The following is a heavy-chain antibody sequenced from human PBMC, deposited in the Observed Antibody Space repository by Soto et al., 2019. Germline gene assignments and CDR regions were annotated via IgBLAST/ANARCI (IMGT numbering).Heavy chain of an antibody. J-gene: IGHJ4*02. CDR1: GYTFTSYD. D-gene: IGHD3-22*01. V-gene: IGHV1-8*01. Sequence: ASVKVSCKASGYTFTSYDINWVRQATGQGLEWMGWMNPNSGNTGYAQKFQGRVTMTRNTSISTAYMELSSLRSEDTAVYYFAGDLYYYGSSDFYFPFDYWGQGTLVTVSS. CDR2: MNPNSGNT. CDR3: AGDLYYYGSSDFYFPFDY.